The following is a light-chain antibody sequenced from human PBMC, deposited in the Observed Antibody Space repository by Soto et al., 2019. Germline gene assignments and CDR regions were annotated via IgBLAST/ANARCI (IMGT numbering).Light chain of an antibody. J-gene: IGLJ1*01. CDR2: NND. CDR3: AAWHDTLSGHV. V-gene: IGLV1-44*01. CDR1: TSNIGHNP. Sequence: QSVLTQPPSASGTPGQRVTISCSGSTSNIGHNPVRWYQQLPGTAPKLLIYNNDQRPSGVPARFSGSKSGTSASLAIGGLQSEDEADYYCAAWHDTLSGHVFGTGTKVTVL.